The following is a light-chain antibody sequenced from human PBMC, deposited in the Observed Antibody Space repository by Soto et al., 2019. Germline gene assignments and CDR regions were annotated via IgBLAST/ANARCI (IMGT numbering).Light chain of an antibody. CDR1: QSVNIN. Sequence: EIVMTQSPVTLSVSPGERATLSCRASQSVNINLAWYQQKPGQAPRLLIYGASTRATGIPARFSGGGSGTEFTLTVSSLQSEDFAVYYCQQYSNWPLAFGQGTKVEIK. V-gene: IGKV3-15*01. CDR2: GAS. CDR3: QQYSNWPLA. J-gene: IGKJ1*01.